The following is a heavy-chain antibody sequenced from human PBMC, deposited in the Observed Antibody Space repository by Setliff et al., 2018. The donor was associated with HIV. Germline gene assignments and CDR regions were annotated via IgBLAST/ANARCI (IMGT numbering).Heavy chain of an antibody. V-gene: IGHV3-11*04. J-gene: IGHJ4*02. CDR2: ISHSGSPT. CDR1: GFSFSDNY. CDR3: ARANYYAIDS. Sequence: GGSLRLSCSVSGFSFSDNYMGWIRLAPGKGLEWISFISHSGSPTHYADSVKGRFTISRDNAKNSLYLQMNSLRAEDTAVYYCARANYYAIDSWGQGTLVTVSS. D-gene: IGHD1-26*01.